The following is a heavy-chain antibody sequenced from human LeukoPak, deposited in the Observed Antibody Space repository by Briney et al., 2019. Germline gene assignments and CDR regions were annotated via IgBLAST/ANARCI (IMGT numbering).Heavy chain of an antibody. CDR2: INHSGST. J-gene: IGHJ6*03. Sequence: SETLSLTCAVYGGSFSVDYWSWIRQPPGKGLEWIGEINHSGSTNYNPSLKSRVTISVDTSKNQFSLKLSSVTAADTAVYYCARAYDSTGYYYYYYMDVWGKGTTVTVSS. V-gene: IGHV4-34*01. CDR3: ARAYDSTGYYYYYYMDV. D-gene: IGHD3-22*01. CDR1: GGSFSVDY.